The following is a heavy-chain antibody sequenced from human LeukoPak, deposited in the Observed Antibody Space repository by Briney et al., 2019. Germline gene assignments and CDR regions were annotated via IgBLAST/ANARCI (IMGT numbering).Heavy chain of an antibody. CDR2: IRYDGSNK. CDR3: AKDLLRTWYAFDI. V-gene: IGHV3-30*02. J-gene: IGHJ3*02. CDR1: GFTFTTYW. Sequence: GGSLRLSCAASGFTFTTYWMSWVRQAPGKGLEWVAFIRYDGSNKYYADSVKGRFTISRDNSKNTLYLQMNSLRAEDTAVYYCAKDLLRTWYAFDIWGQGTMVTVSS. D-gene: IGHD1-14*01.